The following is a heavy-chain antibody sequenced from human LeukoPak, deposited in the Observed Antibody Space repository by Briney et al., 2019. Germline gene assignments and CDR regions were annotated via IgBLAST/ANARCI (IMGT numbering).Heavy chain of an antibody. CDR1: GFTFSSYA. V-gene: IGHV3-30*04. J-gene: IGHJ4*02. CDR2: ISYDGSLK. CDR3: ARALALYSGYDCGLNSDY. Sequence: GGSLRLSCAASGFTFSSYAMHWVRQAPGKGLEWVTIISYDGSLKYYADSVKGRFTISRDNSKNTLYLQMNSLRTEDTAVYYCARALALYSGYDCGLNSDYWGRGTLVTVSS. D-gene: IGHD5-12*01.